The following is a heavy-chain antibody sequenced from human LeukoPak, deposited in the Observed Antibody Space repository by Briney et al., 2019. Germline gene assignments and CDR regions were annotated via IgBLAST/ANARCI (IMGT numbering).Heavy chain of an antibody. D-gene: IGHD6-13*01. CDR1: GGSISSSSYY. CDR3: ARHGSWSYYYYYMDV. Sequence: SETLSLTCTVSGGSISSSSYYWGWIRQPPGKGLEWIGSIYYSGSTYYNPSLKSRVTISVDTSKNQFSLKLSSVTAADTAVYYCARHGSWSYYYYYMDVWGKGTTVTVSS. V-gene: IGHV4-39*01. CDR2: IYYSGST. J-gene: IGHJ6*03.